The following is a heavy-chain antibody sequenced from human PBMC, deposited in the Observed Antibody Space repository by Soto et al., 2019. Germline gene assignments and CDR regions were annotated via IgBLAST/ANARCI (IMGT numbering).Heavy chain of an antibody. CDR3: ARRRPPTTRYNWFDP. CDR2: INHSGST. CDR1: GGSFSGYY. V-gene: IGHV4-34*01. D-gene: IGHD1-1*01. J-gene: IGHJ5*02. Sequence: QVQLQQWGAGLLKPSETLSLTCAVYGGSFSGYYWSWIRQPPGKGLEWIGEINHSGSTNYNPSLKSRVTISVDTSKNQFSLKLSSVTAADTAVYHCARRRPPTTRYNWFDPWGQGTLVTVSS.